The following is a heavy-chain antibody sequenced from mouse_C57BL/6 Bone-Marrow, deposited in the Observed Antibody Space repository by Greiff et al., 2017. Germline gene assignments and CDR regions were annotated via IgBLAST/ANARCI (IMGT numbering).Heavy chain of an antibody. V-gene: IGHV14-4*01. D-gene: IGHD1-1*01. Sequence: EVQLQQSGAELVRPGASVKLSCTASGFNIKDDYMHWVKQRPEQGLEWIGWIDPENGDTEYASKFPGKATITADTSSNTAYLQLSSLTSDDTAVYYCTTSITTVVALYYFDYWGQGTTLTVSS. J-gene: IGHJ2*01. CDR2: IDPENGDT. CDR1: GFNIKDDY. CDR3: TTSITTVVALYYFDY.